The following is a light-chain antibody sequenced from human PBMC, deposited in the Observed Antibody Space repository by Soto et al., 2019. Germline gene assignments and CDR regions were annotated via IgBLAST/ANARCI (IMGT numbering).Light chain of an antibody. CDR3: MSYIDSTSTHCV. J-gene: IGLJ2*01. V-gene: IGLV2-14*03. CDR2: KVS. CDR1: SSDVGHPYNY. Sequence: QSALTQPASVSGSPGQSITISCTGTSSDVGHPYNYVSWYQQHPGTAPKLLIFKVSNRPSGISGRFSGSKSGNTASLTISGLQAEDEADYDCMSYIDSTSTHCVLGGGTKLTVL.